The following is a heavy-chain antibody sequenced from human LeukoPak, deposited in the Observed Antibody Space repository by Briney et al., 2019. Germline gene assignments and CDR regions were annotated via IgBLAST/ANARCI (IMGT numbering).Heavy chain of an antibody. CDR1: GFTFSDYY. V-gene: IGHV3-53*01. J-gene: IGHJ6*03. CDR3: ARAGYSSSWYNYYYYMDV. CDR2: IYSGGST. Sequence: PGGSLRLSCAASGFTFSDYYMSWVRQAPGEGLEWVSVIYSGGSTYYADSVKGRFTISRDNSKNTLYLQMSSLRAEDTAVYYCARAGYSSSWYNYYYYMDVWGKGTTVTVSS. D-gene: IGHD6-13*01.